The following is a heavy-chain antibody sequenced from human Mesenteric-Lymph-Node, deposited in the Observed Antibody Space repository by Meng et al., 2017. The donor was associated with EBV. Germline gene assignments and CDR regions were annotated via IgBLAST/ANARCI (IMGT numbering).Heavy chain of an antibody. CDR2: INAYNGDT. CDR1: GYTFTNYG. D-gene: IGHD6-13*01. CDR3: ARRQQLTNWFDP. V-gene: IGHV1-18*01. J-gene: IGHJ5*02. Sequence: QGQLVQSGGEVKKPGASVKVSCKASGYTFTNYGITWVRQAPGQGLEWMGWINAYNGDTNYAQTLQGRVTMTTDTSTSTAYMELRSLRSDDTAVYYCARRQQLTNWFDPWGQGTLVTASS.